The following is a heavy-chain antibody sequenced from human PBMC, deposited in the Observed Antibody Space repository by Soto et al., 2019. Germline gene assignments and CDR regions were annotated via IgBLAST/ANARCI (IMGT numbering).Heavy chain of an antibody. D-gene: IGHD6-13*01. Sequence: DVQLVESGGGLVQPGGSLRLSCAASGFTFSSYSMNWVGQAPGKGLEWVSYIGGSSGTIYYADSVKGRFTISRDNAKNSLYQQMSSLRAEDTAVYYRAREGLSSNWLNWFEFWGQGTLVTVSS. CDR2: IGGSSGTI. CDR1: GFTFSSYS. V-gene: IGHV3-48*01. J-gene: IGHJ5*01. CDR3: AREGLSSNWLNWFEF.